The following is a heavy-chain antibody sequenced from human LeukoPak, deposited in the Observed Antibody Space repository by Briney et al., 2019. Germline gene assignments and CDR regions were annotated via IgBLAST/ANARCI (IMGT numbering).Heavy chain of an antibody. D-gene: IGHD3-16*01. CDR2: ISGSGGST. V-gene: IGHV3-23*01. J-gene: IGHJ1*01. CDR1: GFTFSSYA. CDR3: AKDDAWGRYKD. Sequence: GGSLRLSCAASGFTFSSYAMSWVRQAPGKGLEWVSAISGSGGSTYYADSVKGRFTISRDNSKNTVSLQMNSLRGDDTAVYYCAKDDAWGRYKDWGQGTLVTVSS.